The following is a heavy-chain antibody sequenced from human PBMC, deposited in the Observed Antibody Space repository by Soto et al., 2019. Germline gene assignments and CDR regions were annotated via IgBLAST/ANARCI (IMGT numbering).Heavy chain of an antibody. CDR1: GFTFSSYA. D-gene: IGHD3-10*01. J-gene: IGHJ4*02. CDR2: ISGSGGST. CDR3: ANEAVLWFGELFYYFDY. Sequence: EVQLLEYGGGLVQPGGSLRLSCAASGFTFSSYAMSWVRQAPGKGLEWVSAISGSGGSTYYADSVKGRFTISRDNSKNTLYLQMNSLSAEDTAVYYCANEAVLWFGELFYYFDYWGQAPLVTVSS. V-gene: IGHV3-23*01.